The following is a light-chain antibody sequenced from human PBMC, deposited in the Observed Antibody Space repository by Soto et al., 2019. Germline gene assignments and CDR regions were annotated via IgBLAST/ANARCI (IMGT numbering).Light chain of an antibody. CDR1: QSITTW. J-gene: IGKJ2*01. V-gene: IGKV1-5*03. CDR3: QRYNDYQYV. CDR2: KAI. Sequence: DIQMTQSPSTLSASVGDRVTITCRASQSITTWLAWYQQKPGKAPKLLIYKAINLQSGVPSRFSGSGSGTEFTLTINSLQPDDFGTYYCQRYNDYQYVFGQGTKLDMK.